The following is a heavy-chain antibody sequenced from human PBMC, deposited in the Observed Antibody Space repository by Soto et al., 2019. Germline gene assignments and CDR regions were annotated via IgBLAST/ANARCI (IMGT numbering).Heavy chain of an antibody. CDR2: INPSGGST. J-gene: IGHJ3*02. V-gene: IGHV1-46*01. CDR3: AREFVYYDSSGYSTDAFDI. Sequence: QVQLVQSGAEVKKPGASVKVSCRASGYTFTSYYMHWVRQAPGQGLEWMGIINPSGGSTSYAQKFQGRVSMTRDTSTCTVYMELSSLRSEDMAVSYCAREFVYYDSSGYSTDAFDIWGQGTMVTVSS. D-gene: IGHD3-22*01. CDR1: GYTFTSYY.